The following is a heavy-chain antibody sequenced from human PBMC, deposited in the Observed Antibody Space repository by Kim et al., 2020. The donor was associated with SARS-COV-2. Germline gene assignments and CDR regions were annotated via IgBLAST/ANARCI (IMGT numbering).Heavy chain of an antibody. CDR2: INPNSGGT. V-gene: IGHV1-2*06. Sequence: ASVKVSCKASGYTFTGYYMHWVRQAPGQGLEWMGRINPNSGGTNYAQKFQGRVTMTRDTSISTAYMELSRLRSDDTAVYYCARWSVEGLPPADWFDPWGQGTLVTVSS. CDR3: ARWSVEGLPPADWFDP. D-gene: IGHD5-18*01. J-gene: IGHJ5*02. CDR1: GYTFTGYY.